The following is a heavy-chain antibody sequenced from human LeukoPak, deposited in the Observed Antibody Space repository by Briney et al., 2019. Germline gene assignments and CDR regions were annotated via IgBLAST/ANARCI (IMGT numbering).Heavy chain of an antibody. CDR3: AKEITMIGNEGFDY. J-gene: IGHJ4*02. V-gene: IGHV3-23*01. CDR1: GFTFSSYA. Sequence: SGGSLRLSCAASGFTFSSYAMSWVRQAPAKGLEWVSAISGSGGSTYYADSVKGRFTISRDNSKNTLYLQMNSLRAEDTAVYYCAKEITMIGNEGFDYWGQGTLVTVSS. D-gene: IGHD3-22*01. CDR2: ISGSGGST.